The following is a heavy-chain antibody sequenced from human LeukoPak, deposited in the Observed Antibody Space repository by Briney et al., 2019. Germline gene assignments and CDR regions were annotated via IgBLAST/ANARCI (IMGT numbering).Heavy chain of an antibody. D-gene: IGHD1-26*01. J-gene: IGHJ5*02. Sequence: GGSLRLSCAASGFTFSSYAMSWVRQAPGKGLEWVAVISYDGSNKYYADSVKGRFTISRDNSKNTLYLQMNSLRAEDTAVYYCAKEIVGATKWSWSDPWGQGTLVTVSS. CDR3: AKEIVGATKWSWSDP. CDR1: GFTFSSYA. CDR2: ISYDGSNK. V-gene: IGHV3-30*18.